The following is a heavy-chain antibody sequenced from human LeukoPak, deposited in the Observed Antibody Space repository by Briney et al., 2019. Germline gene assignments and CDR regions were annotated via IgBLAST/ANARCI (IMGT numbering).Heavy chain of an antibody. CDR1: GGSFSGYY. J-gene: IGHJ4*02. D-gene: IGHD3-22*01. Sequence: SETLSLTCAVYGGSFSGYYWSWIRQPPGKGLEWIGEINHSGSTNYNPSLKSRVTISVDTSKNQFSLKLSSVTAADTAVYYCARGVLGSGSIAFFDYWGQGTLVTVSS. CDR2: INHSGST. CDR3: ARGVLGSGSIAFFDY. V-gene: IGHV4-34*01.